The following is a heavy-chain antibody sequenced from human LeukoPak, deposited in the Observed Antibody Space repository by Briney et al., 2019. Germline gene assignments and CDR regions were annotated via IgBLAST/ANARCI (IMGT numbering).Heavy chain of an antibody. CDR1: GFTFSSYA. J-gene: IGHJ3*02. Sequence: GGSLRLSCAASGFTFSSYAMSWVRQAPGKGLEWVSAISGSGGSTYYADSVKGRFTISRDNAKHSLYLQMNSLRAEDTAMYYCASPEWLPDSFDIWGQGTMVTVSS. D-gene: IGHD3-3*01. V-gene: IGHV3-23*01. CDR3: ASPEWLPDSFDI. CDR2: ISGSGGST.